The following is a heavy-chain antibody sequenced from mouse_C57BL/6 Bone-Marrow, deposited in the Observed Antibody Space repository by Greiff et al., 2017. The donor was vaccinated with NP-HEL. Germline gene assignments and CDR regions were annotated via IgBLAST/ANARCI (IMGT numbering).Heavy chain of an antibody. CDR2: IDPSDSYT. CDR1: GYTFPSYW. V-gene: IGHV1-50*01. CDR3: ARLPDGYYFYYAMDY. J-gene: IGHJ4*01. D-gene: IGHD2-3*01. Sequence: VQLQQPGAELVKPGASVKLSCKASGYTFPSYWMQWVKQRPGQGLEWIGEIDPSDSYTNSNQKFKGKATLTVDTSSSTAYMQLSSLTSEDSAVYYCARLPDGYYFYYAMDYWGQGTSVTVSS.